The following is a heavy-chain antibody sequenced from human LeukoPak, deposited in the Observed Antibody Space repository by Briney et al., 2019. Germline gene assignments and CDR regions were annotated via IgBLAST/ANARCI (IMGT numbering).Heavy chain of an antibody. CDR1: GFTFSSYS. J-gene: IGHJ4*02. D-gene: IGHD3-22*01. CDR3: ARETYYYDSSRYHYFDY. V-gene: IGHV3-21*01. CDR2: ISSRGSYT. Sequence: GGSLRLSCAASGFTFSSYSMNWVRQAPGKGLGWVSSISSRGSYTYYADSVKGRFTISRDNAKNYLYRQMNSLRAEDTAVYYCARETYYYDSSRYHYFDYWGQGTLVTVSP.